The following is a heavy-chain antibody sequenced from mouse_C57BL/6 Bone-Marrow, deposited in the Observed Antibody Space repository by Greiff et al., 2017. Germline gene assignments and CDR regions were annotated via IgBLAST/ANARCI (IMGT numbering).Heavy chain of an antibody. CDR1: GYTFTNYW. CDR2: IYPGGGYT. D-gene: IGHD1-1*01. J-gene: IGHJ3*01. CDR3: ARRDYGSSYGFAY. Sequence: VQLQQSGAELVRPGTSVKMSCKASGYTFTNYWIGWAKQRPGHGLEWIGDIYPGGGYTNYNEKFKGKATLTVDKSSSTAYMQFSSLTSEDSAIYYCARRDYGSSYGFAYCGHGTLVAVSA. V-gene: IGHV1-63*01.